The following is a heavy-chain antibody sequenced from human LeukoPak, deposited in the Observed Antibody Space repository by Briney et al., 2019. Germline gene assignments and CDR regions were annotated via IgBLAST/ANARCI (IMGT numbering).Heavy chain of an antibody. CDR1: GFYFSAYL. V-gene: IGHV3-7*02. CDR2: IKQDGSQE. D-gene: IGHD1-26*01. CDR3: ELKGFNL. Sequence: GGSLRLSCVASGFYFSAYLMSWVRQAPGKGLEWVANIKQDGSQEVYLDSVKGRFTISRGNDNNSLYLHMTRLRVEDTAVYARELKGFNLWGQGALVTVSS. J-gene: IGHJ5*02.